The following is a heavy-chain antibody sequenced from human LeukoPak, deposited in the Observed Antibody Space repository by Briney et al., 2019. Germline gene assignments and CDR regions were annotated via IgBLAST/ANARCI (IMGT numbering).Heavy chain of an antibody. D-gene: IGHD5-24*01. V-gene: IGHV4-34*01. Sequence: GSLRLSCAASGLTFSSSAMSWIRQPPGKGLEWIGEINHSGSTNYNPSLKSRVTISVDASKNQFSLKLSSVTAADTAVYYCARGRGDGYNRSWFDPWGQGTLVTVSS. CDR1: GLTFSSSA. J-gene: IGHJ5*02. CDR2: INHSGST. CDR3: ARGRGDGYNRSWFDP.